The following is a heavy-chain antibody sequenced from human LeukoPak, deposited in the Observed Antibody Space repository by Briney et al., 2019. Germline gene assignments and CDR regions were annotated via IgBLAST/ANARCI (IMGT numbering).Heavy chain of an antibody. J-gene: IGHJ3*02. V-gene: IGHV3-48*03. Sequence: HPGGSLRLSCAASGFTFSSYEMNWVRQAPGKGLEWVSHISSIGTTIYYADSVKGRFTISRDNAKNSLYLQMNSLRAEDTAVYYCARGWGIAVAVAEDAFDIWGQGTMVTVSS. CDR1: GFTFSSYE. CDR3: ARGWGIAVAVAEDAFDI. CDR2: ISSIGTTI. D-gene: IGHD6-19*01.